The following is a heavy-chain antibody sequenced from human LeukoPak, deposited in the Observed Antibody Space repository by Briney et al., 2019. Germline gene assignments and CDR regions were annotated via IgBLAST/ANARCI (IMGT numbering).Heavy chain of an antibody. CDR3: ARPLWFGESPAGY. J-gene: IGHJ4*02. V-gene: IGHV1-2*02. CDR2: INPNSGGT. D-gene: IGHD3-10*01. Sequence: ASVKVSCKASGYTFTGYYMHWVRQAPGQGLEWMGWINPNSGGTNYAQKFQGRVTMTRDTSISTAYMELSRLRSDDTAVYFCARPLWFGESPAGYWGQGTLVTVS. CDR1: GYTFTGYY.